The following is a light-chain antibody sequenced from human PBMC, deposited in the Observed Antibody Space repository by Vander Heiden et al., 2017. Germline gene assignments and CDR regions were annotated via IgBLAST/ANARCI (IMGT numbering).Light chain of an antibody. V-gene: IGKV1-33*01. CDR1: QDISNY. CDR3: QQYANQLT. CDR2: DAS. J-gene: IGKJ4*01. Sequence: DIQMTQSPSSLSASVGDRVTITCQATQDISNYLNWYQQKPGKAPKLLIYDASNLETGVPSRLSGSGSGTDFTFTISSLQPEDIATYYCQQYANQLTFGGGTKVEIK.